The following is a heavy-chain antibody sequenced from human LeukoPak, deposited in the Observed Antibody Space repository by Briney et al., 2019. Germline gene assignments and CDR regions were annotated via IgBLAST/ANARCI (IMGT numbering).Heavy chain of an antibody. CDR2: IYYNGST. Sequence: SQTLSLTCTVSGGSISSGDYYWSWIRQPPGKGLEWIGYIYYNGSTYYNPSLKSRVTISVDTSKNQFSLKLSSMTAADTAVYYCARDPRYYDFWSGYYDYWGQGTLVTVSS. CDR1: GGSISSGDYY. J-gene: IGHJ4*02. V-gene: IGHV4-30-4*08. D-gene: IGHD3-3*01. CDR3: ARDPRYYDFWSGYYDY.